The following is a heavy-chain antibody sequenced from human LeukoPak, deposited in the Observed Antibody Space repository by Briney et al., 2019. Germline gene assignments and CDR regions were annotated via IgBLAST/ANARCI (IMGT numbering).Heavy chain of an antibody. Sequence: GGSLRLSCTTSGFTFGDYTMTWVRQAPGKGLEWVGFIRIKSSGGTAEYAASVKGRFTISRDDSKSIAYLQMNSLNTEDRAVYFCARGVRTPDYWGQGALVTVSS. J-gene: IGHJ4*02. V-gene: IGHV3-49*04. CDR1: GFTFGDYT. CDR3: ARGVRTPDY. CDR2: IRIKSSGGTA. D-gene: IGHD1-1*01.